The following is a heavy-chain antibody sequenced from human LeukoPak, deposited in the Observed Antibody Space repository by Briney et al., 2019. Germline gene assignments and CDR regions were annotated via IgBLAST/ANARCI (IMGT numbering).Heavy chain of an antibody. J-gene: IGHJ3*02. V-gene: IGHV5-51*01. Sequence: KAGESLKISCKGSGYSFTSYWIGWVRQMPGKGLEWMGIIYPGDSDTRYSPSFQGQVTISADKSISTAYLQWSSLKASDTAMYYCARHYYYDSSGYYAFDIWGQGTMVTVSS. CDR3: ARHYYYDSSGYYAFDI. CDR2: IYPGDSDT. CDR1: GYSFTSYW. D-gene: IGHD3-22*01.